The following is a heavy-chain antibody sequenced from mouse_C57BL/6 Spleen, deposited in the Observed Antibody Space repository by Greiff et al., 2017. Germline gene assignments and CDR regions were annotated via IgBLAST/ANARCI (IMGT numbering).Heavy chain of an antibody. CDR3: ARDGPYGNYFDY. D-gene: IGHD2-1*01. CDR1: GFTFSDYY. V-gene: IGHV5-16*01. Sequence: EVQLVESEGGLVQPGSSMKLSCTASGFTFSDYYMAWVRQVPEKGLEWVANINYDGSSTYYLDSLKSRFIISRDNAKNILYLQRSSLKSEDTATYYCARDGPYGNYFDYWGQGTTLTVSS. J-gene: IGHJ2*01. CDR2: INYDGSST.